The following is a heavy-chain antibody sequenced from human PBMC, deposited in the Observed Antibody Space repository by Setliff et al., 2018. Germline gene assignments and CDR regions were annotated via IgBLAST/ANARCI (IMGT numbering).Heavy chain of an antibody. Sequence: ASETLSLTCTVSGGSISTYYWTWIRQPPGKALEWIGYIYYSGTTNYSPSLKSRVTISIDMSKNQFSLKLNSVTAADTAVYYCARGAYIGLDYWGQGTLVHRLL. J-gene: IGHJ4*02. CDR1: GGSISTYY. D-gene: IGHD4-4*01. CDR3: ARGAYIGLDY. V-gene: IGHV4-59*01. CDR2: IYYSGTT.